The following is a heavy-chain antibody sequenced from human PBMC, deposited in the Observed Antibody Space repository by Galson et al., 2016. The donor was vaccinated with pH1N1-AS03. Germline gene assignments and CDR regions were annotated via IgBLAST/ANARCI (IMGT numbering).Heavy chain of an antibody. J-gene: IGHJ5*01. CDR3: ARRISVTGRKFDS. V-gene: IGHV5-51*01. D-gene: IGHD6-19*01. CDR1: AYTFANYW. CDR2: MYPANFDT. Sequence: QSGAEVKKPGESLKISCKASAYTFANYWIVWVRQMPGKGLEWMGIMYPANFDTRYSPSFQGHVTISADTSINTAYLQWSSLRASDTAMYYCARRISVTGRKFDSWGQGTLVTVSS.